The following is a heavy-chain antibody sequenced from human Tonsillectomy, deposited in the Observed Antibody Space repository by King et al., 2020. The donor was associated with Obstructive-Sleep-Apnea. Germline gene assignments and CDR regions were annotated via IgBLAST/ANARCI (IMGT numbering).Heavy chain of an antibody. V-gene: IGHV4-59*01. J-gene: IGHJ6*02. D-gene: IGHD6-13*01. CDR2: IYYTGRT. CDR1: GGSITTYY. CDR3: ARDVVAGYSSGWYGGDYSYGLDV. Sequence: QLQESGPGLVKPSETLSLTCTVSGGSITTYYWSWIRQPPGKGLEWIGYIYYTGRTNYNPSLKSRVTISVDTSKNQFSLKLNSVTAADTAGYYCARDVVAGYSSGWYGGDYSYGLDVWGQGTTVTVSS.